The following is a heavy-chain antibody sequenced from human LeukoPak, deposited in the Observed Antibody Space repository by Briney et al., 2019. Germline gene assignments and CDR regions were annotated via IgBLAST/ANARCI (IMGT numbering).Heavy chain of an antibody. CDR3: AKDIVGSAMTGIDY. V-gene: IGHV3-9*01. D-gene: IGHD1-1*01. J-gene: IGHJ4*02. Sequence: GGSLRLSCAASGFTFDDYAMHWVRQAPGKGLEWVSGISWNSNTIGYADSVKGRFTISRDNAKHSLYLQMNSLRPEDTALYYCAKDIVGSAMTGIDYWGQGTLVTVSS. CDR2: ISWNSNTI. CDR1: GFTFDDYA.